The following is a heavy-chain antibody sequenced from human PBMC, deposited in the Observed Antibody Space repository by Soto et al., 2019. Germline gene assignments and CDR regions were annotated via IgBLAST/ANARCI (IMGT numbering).Heavy chain of an antibody. J-gene: IGHJ6*02. D-gene: IGHD5-12*01. V-gene: IGHV1-18*04. Sequence: QVQLVQSGAEVKKPGASVKVSCKASGYTFTSYGISWVRQAPGQGLEWMGWISAYNGNTNYAQKLQGRVTMTTDTSTSTAYMELRSLRSDDTAVYYCARDARVATIRILRDYYGMDVWGQGTTVTVSS. CDR1: GYTFTSYG. CDR3: ARDARVATIRILRDYYGMDV. CDR2: ISAYNGNT.